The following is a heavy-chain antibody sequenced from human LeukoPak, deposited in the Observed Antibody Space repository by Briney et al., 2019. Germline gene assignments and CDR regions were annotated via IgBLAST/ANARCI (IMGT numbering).Heavy chain of an antibody. Sequence: SETLSLTCTVSGGSISSSSYYWGWIRQPPGKGLEWIGSIYYSGSTYYNPSLKSRVTISVDTSKNQFSLKLSSVTAADTAVYYCARQSRVAAGPFPGGWFDPWGQGTLATVSS. CDR2: IYYSGST. J-gene: IGHJ5*02. CDR1: GGSISSSSYY. D-gene: IGHD6-13*01. V-gene: IGHV4-39*01. CDR3: ARQSRVAAGPFPGGWFDP.